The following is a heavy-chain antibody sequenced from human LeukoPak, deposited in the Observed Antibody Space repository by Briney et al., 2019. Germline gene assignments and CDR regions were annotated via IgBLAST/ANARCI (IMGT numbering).Heavy chain of an antibody. Sequence: GASVKVSCKASGYTFTSYGINWVRQAPGQGPEWMGWISAYTGNTNYAQKLQGRVTMTTDTSTSSAYMELRSLRSDDTAMYYCARAKLLLLPRDYWGQGTLVTVSS. CDR1: GYTFTSYG. J-gene: IGHJ4*02. V-gene: IGHV1-18*01. CDR3: ARAKLLLLPRDY. D-gene: IGHD3-10*01. CDR2: ISAYTGNT.